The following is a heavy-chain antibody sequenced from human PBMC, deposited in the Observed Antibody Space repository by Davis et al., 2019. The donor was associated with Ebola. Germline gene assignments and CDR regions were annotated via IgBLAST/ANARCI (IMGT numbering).Heavy chain of an antibody. CDR3: ARVSDITYDFWSGPFDY. Sequence: PSETLSLTCTVSGGSISSSSYYWGWIRQPPGKGLEWIGSIYYSGSTYYNPSLKSRVTISVDTSKNQFSLKLSSVTAADTAVYYCARVSDITYDFWSGPFDYWGQGTLVTVSS. D-gene: IGHD3-3*01. J-gene: IGHJ4*02. CDR2: IYYSGST. CDR1: GGSISSSSYY. V-gene: IGHV4-39*01.